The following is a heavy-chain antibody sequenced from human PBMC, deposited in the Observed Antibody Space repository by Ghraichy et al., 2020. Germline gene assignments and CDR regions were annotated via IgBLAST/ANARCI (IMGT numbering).Heavy chain of an antibody. J-gene: IGHJ5*02. D-gene: IGHD7-27*01. CDR3: AHRASHWGYIWFDP. CDR2: IYWDDDK. V-gene: IGHV2-5*02. CDR1: GFSLSTGRVG. Sequence: SGPTLVKPTQTLTLTCTFSGFSLSTGRVGVGWIRQPPGKALEWLAVIYWDDDKRYSPSLKSRLTITKDTSKNQVVLTMTNMDPVDTATYYCAHRASHWGYIWFDPWGQGTLVTVSS.